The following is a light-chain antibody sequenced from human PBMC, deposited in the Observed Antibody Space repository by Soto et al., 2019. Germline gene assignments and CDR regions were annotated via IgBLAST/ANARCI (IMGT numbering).Light chain of an antibody. Sequence: DIVMTQSPDSLAVSLGERDTINCKSSPSVLYSSNNMNYLAWYQQKPGQPPKLLIYWASTPESGVPDRFSGSGSGTDFTLTISSLQAEDAGVYYCQQYYSSPPTFGGGTKVEIK. CDR1: PSVLYSSNNMNY. CDR3: QQYYSSPPT. CDR2: WAS. V-gene: IGKV4-1*01. J-gene: IGKJ4*01.